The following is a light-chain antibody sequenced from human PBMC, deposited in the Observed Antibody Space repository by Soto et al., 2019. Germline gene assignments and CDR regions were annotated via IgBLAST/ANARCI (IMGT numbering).Light chain of an antibody. CDR2: EVT. J-gene: IGLJ1*01. V-gene: IGLV2-14*01. Sequence: QSALTQPASVSGSPGQSIAISCTGTSSDVGGYDYVSWYQQQPDKAPKLMIYEVTKRPSGVSNRFSGSKSGNPASLTISGLQAEDEADYYCSSHTSGSTRVFGTGTKLTVL. CDR3: SSHTSGSTRV. CDR1: SSDVGGYDY.